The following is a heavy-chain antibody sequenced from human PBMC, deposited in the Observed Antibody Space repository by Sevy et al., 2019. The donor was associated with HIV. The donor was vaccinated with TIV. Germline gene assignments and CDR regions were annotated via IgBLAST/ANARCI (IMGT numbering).Heavy chain of an antibody. CDR2: INPGGGAP. V-gene: IGHV1-46*01. CDR1: GYSFTSRY. Sequence: ASVKVSCKASGYSFTSRYLHWVRQAPGQGLEWMGQINPGGGAPIYAQKFQGRVSMTSDTSTITMYMDVSSLRSEDTAMYYCARLYRSGGSCYYFDLWGQGTLVTVSS. J-gene: IGHJ4*02. D-gene: IGHD2-15*01. CDR3: ARLYRSGGSCYYFDL.